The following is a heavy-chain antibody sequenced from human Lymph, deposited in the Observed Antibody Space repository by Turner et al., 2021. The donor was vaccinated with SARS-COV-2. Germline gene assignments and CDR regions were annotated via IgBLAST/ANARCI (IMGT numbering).Heavy chain of an antibody. D-gene: IGHD2-15*01. V-gene: IGHV3-23*01. CDR2: IRGSGAST. Sequence: EVQLLESGGGWVQPGGSLRLSCAAAGLPVSSYTMSWVRQASGKGLEWVSAIRGSGASTYYADSVKGRFTISRDNSKNTLYLQMNSLRVEDTAVYYCAKDGYDGIYCGGGSCYSGWFDPWGQGTLVTVSS. J-gene: IGHJ5*02. CDR3: AKDGYDGIYCGGGSCYSGWFDP. CDR1: GLPVSSYT.